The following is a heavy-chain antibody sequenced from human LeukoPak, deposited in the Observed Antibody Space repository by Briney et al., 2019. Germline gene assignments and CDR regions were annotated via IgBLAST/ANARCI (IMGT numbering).Heavy chain of an antibody. CDR2: IYYSGST. CDR3: ARMSQQLVDY. V-gene: IGHV4-59*01. J-gene: IGHJ4*02. D-gene: IGHD6-13*01. Sequence: SETLSLTCTVSGGSISSYYWNWIRQPPGKGLEWIGYIYYSGSTNYNPSLKSRVTISVDTSKNQFSLKLSSVTAADTAVYYCARMSQQLVDYWGQGTLVTVSS. CDR1: GGSISSYY.